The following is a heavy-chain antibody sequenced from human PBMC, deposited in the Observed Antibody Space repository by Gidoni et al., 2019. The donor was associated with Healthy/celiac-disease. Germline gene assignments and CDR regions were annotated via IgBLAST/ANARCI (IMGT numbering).Heavy chain of an antibody. Sequence: VQLQQWGAGLLKPSETLSLTGAVYGGSFGGYYWSWIRQPPGKGLEWIGEIKHIGSTNYNPSLTSRVTISVDTSKNQFSLKLSSVTAADAAVYYCTRGKAAGRYYYYYYGMDVWGQGTTVTVSS. CDR3: TRGKAAGRYYYYYYGMDV. CDR2: IKHIGST. CDR1: GGSFGGYY. V-gene: IGHV4-34*01. D-gene: IGHD6-13*01. J-gene: IGHJ6*02.